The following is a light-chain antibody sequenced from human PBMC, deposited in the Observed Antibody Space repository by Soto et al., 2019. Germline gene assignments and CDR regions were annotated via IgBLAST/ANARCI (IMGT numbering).Light chain of an antibody. CDR2: EVT. CDR1: SSDVGGYNS. Sequence: QSVLTQPASVSGSPGQSITISCTGTSSDVGGYNSVSWYQQHPGKAPKLVIYEVTNRPSGISNRFSGSKSGNTASLTISGLQAEDEADYYCSSYTSTYTFVFGTGTKVTVL. J-gene: IGLJ1*01. V-gene: IGLV2-14*01. CDR3: SSYTSTYTFV.